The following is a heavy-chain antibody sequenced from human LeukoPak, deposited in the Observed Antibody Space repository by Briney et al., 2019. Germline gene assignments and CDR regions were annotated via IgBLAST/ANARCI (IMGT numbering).Heavy chain of an antibody. Sequence: SETLSLTCAVYGGSFSGYYWSWIRQPPGKGLEWIGEINHSGSTNYNPSLKSRVTISVDTSKNQFSLKLSSVTAADTAVYYCARLGGYYDSTPGHYWGQGTLVTVSS. CDR3: ARLGGYYDSTPGHY. D-gene: IGHD3-22*01. J-gene: IGHJ4*02. CDR2: INHSGST. CDR1: GGSFSGYY. V-gene: IGHV4-34*01.